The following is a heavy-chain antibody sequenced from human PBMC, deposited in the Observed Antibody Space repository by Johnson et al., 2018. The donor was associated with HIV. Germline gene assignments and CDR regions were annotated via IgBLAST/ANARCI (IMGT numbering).Heavy chain of an antibody. CDR2: MSSDESNK. CDR1: GFTFSTYA. V-gene: IGHV3-30*04. D-gene: IGHD1-26*01. Sequence: QVQLVESGGGVVQPGRSLRLSCAASGFTFSTYAMHWVRQAPGKGLEWVAVMSSDESNKYYADSVKGRFTISRDNSKNTLFLQMDSLRADDTAVYYCAREGVSGSYYDAFDLWGQGTMVTVSS. J-gene: IGHJ3*01. CDR3: AREGVSGSYYDAFDL.